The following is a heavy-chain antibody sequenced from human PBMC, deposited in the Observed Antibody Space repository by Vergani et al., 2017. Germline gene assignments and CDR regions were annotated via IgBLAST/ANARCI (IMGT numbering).Heavy chain of an antibody. Sequence: VQLVQSGAEVKKPGSSVKVSCKASGGTFSSYAISWVRQAPGQGLEWMGGIIPIFGIANYAQKFQGRVTITADKSTSTAYMELSSLRSEDTAVYYCAADARATVVTQVDYWGQGTLVTVSS. CDR1: GGTFSSYA. D-gene: IGHD4-23*01. J-gene: IGHJ4*02. CDR2: IIPIFGIA. CDR3: AADARATVVTQVDY. V-gene: IGHV1-69*17.